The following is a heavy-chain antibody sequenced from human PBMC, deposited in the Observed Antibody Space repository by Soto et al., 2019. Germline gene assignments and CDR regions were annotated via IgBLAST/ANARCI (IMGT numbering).Heavy chain of an antibody. CDR2: ISAYNGNT. J-gene: IGHJ6*03. CDR3: ARVESSSTGRYYYYYYYMDV. Sequence: GASVKVSCKASGYTFTSYGISWVRQAPGQGLEWMGWISAYNGNTNYAQKLQGRVTMTTDTSTSTAYMELRSLRSDDTAVYYCARVESSSTGRYYYYYYYMDVWGKGTAVTVSS. CDR1: GYTFTSYG. D-gene: IGHD6-13*01. V-gene: IGHV1-18*01.